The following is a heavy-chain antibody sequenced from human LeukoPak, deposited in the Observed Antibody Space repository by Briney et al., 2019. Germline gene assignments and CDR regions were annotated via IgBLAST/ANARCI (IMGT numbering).Heavy chain of an antibody. D-gene: IGHD3-22*01. CDR2: ISSSGSTT. Sequence: GGSPRLSCAASGFTFSSYEMNWVRQAPGKGLEWVSYISSSGSTTHYADSVKGRFTISRDNGKNSLYLQMNSLRAEDTAVYYCARDNYDSSGYYFDWGQGTLVTVSS. CDR3: ARDNYDSSGYYFD. V-gene: IGHV3-48*03. CDR1: GFTFSSYE. J-gene: IGHJ4*02.